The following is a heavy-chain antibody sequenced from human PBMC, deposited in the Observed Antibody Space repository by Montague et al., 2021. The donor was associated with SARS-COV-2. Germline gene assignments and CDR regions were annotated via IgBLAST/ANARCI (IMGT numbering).Heavy chain of an antibody. CDR2: ISAGVCT. J-gene: IGHJ6*02. D-gene: IGHD2-15*01. CDR3: ARDTQKKLNYYYGMDV. Sequence: SLRLSCAASGFIFGKYAMHLVRQAPGKGLEWVSYISAGVCTNYAESVKARFIISIDNSKNTVYLQMNSLRAEYTAVYYCARDTQKKLNYYYGMDVWGQGTTVTVSS. V-gene: IGHV3-23*01. CDR1: GFIFGKYA.